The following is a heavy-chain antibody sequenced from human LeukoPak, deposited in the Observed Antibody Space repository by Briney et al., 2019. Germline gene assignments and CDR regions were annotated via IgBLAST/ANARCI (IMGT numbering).Heavy chain of an antibody. D-gene: IGHD3-3*01. Sequence: SETLSLTCAVYGGSFSDYYWSWIRQTPGEGLQWIGGIKHSGSTDYNPSLKSRVTMSVDTSKNQFSLKLTSVTAADTAVYYCARGILAKGYFDLWGRDTLVTVSS. CDR1: GGSFSDYY. V-gene: IGHV4-34*01. CDR3: ARGILAKGYFDL. CDR2: IKHSGST. J-gene: IGHJ2*01.